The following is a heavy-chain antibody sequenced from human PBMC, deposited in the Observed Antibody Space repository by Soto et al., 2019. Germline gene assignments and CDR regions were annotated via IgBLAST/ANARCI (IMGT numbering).Heavy chain of an antibody. J-gene: IGHJ4*02. Sequence: PSETLSLTCAVSGGSISSSNWWSWVRQPPGKGLEWIGEIYHSGSTNYNPSLKSRVTISVDKSKNQFSLKLSSVTAADTAVYYCASSIVVVPAAILSKWGQGTLVTVSS. CDR2: IYHSGST. CDR3: ASSIVVVPAAILSK. CDR1: GGSISSSNW. D-gene: IGHD2-2*01. V-gene: IGHV4-4*02.